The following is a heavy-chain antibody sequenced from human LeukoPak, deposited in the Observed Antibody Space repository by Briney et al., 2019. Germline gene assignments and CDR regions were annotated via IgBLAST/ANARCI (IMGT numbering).Heavy chain of an antibody. D-gene: IGHD3-22*01. CDR1: GYTLTELS. CDR2: FDPEDGET. Sequence: GASVKVSCKVSGYTLTELSMHWVRQAPGKGLEWMGGFDPEDGETIYAQKFQGRVTMTEDTSTDTAYMELSSLRSEDTAVYYCATEYYYDSSGYYWRAFDIWGQGTMVTVPS. V-gene: IGHV1-24*01. J-gene: IGHJ3*02. CDR3: ATEYYYDSSGYYWRAFDI.